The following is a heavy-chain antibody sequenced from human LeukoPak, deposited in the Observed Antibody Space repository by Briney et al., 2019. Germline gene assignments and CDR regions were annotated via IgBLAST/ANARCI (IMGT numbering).Heavy chain of an antibody. Sequence: PSETLSLTCTVSGGSISSGGYYWSWIRQPPGKGLEWIGYIYHSGSTYYNPSLKSRVTISVDRSKNQFSLKLSSVTAADTAVYYCARGVRAGYCSGGSCYGIDYWGQGTLVTVSS. CDR1: GGSISSGGYY. CDR2: IYHSGST. V-gene: IGHV4-30-2*01. CDR3: ARGVRAGYCSGGSCYGIDY. D-gene: IGHD2-15*01. J-gene: IGHJ4*02.